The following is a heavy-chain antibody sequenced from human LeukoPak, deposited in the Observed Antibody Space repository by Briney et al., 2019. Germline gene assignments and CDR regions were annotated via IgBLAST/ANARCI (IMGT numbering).Heavy chain of an antibody. CDR1: GFTFSGSA. D-gene: IGHD3-22*01. CDR2: IRSKANSYAT. CDR3: TSQPLYYYDSSGYSHYYYYMDV. V-gene: IGHV3-73*01. J-gene: IGHJ6*03. Sequence: PGGSLRLSCAASGFTFSGSAMHWVRQASGRGLEWVGRIRSKANSYATAYAASVKGRFTISRDDSKNTAYLQMNSLKTEDTAVYYCTSQPLYYYDSSGYSHYYYYMDVWGKGTTVTVSS.